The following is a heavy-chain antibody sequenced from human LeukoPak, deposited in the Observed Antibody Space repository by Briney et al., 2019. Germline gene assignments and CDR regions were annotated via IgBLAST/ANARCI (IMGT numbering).Heavy chain of an antibody. V-gene: IGHV1-18*01. CDR3: ARYPPTTFGPGASFDY. CDR2: ISGYSGNT. J-gene: IGHJ4*02. D-gene: IGHD3-16*01. CDR1: GYTFTNYG. Sequence: ASVKVSCKTSGYTFTNYGISWVRQAPGQGLEWMGWISGYSGNTKYAQKVQDRVTMTTDTSTNTAYMELRSLRSDDTAVYYCARYPPTTFGPGASFDYWGQGTLVTVSS.